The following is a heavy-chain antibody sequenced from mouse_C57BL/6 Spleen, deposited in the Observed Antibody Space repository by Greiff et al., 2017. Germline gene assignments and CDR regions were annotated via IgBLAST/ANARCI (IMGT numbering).Heavy chain of an antibody. Sequence: VQLQQSGSELRSPGSSVKLSCKDFDSAVFPIAYMSWVRQKPGHGFEWIGGILPSIGRTIYGEKFEDKATLDADTLSNTAYLELNSLTSEDSAIYYCARNYGSSPAWFAYWGQGTLVTVSA. V-gene: IGHV15-2*01. D-gene: IGHD1-1*01. CDR1: DSAVFPIAY. J-gene: IGHJ3*01. CDR3: ARNYGSSPAWFAY. CDR2: ILPSIGRT.